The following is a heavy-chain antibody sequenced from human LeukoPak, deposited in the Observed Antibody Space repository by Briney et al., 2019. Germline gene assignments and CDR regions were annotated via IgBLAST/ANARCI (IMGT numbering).Heavy chain of an antibody. CDR1: GGSISSYY. D-gene: IGHD3-9*01. CDR2: IYYSGST. CDR3: ASDAQYYDILTGYYRGGFDY. V-gene: IGHV4-59*01. J-gene: IGHJ4*02. Sequence: SETLCLTCTVSGGSISSYYWSWIRQPPGKGLEWIGYIYYSGSTNYNPSLKSRVTISVDTSKNQFSLKLSSVTAADTAVYYCASDAQYYDILTGYYRGGFDYWGQGTLVTVSS.